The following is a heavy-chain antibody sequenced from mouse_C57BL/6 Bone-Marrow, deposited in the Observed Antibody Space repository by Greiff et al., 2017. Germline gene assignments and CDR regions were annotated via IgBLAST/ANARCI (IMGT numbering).Heavy chain of an antibody. CDR2: ISSGGSYT. Sequence: EVKLVESGGDLVKPGGSLKLSCAASGFTFSSYGMSWVRQTPDKRLEWVATISSGGSYTYYPDSVKGRFTISRANAKNTLYLQMSSLKSEDTAMYYCARRRQLRLFDYWGQGTTLTVSS. D-gene: IGHD3-2*02. V-gene: IGHV5-6*02. CDR3: ARRRQLRLFDY. J-gene: IGHJ2*01. CDR1: GFTFSSYG.